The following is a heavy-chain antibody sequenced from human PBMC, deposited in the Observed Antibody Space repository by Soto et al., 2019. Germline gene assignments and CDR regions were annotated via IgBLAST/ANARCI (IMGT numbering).Heavy chain of an antibody. CDR2: MNPNRGNK. D-gene: IGHD5-18*01. CDR1: GYTFTSYD. Sequence: QVQLVQSGAEVKKPGASVKVSCKASGYTFTSYDINWVRQATGQGLEWMGRMNPNRGNKAYAQKLQGRFTMTRNTSISTAYMELSSLRSEDTAVYYCARERSYGHDYWGQGTLVTVSS. J-gene: IGHJ4*02. CDR3: ARERSYGHDY. V-gene: IGHV1-8*01.